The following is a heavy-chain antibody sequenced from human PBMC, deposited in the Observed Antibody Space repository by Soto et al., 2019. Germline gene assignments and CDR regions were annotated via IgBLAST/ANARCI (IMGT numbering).Heavy chain of an antibody. Sequence: QVQLQESGPGLVKPSQTLSLTCTGSGGPIIHGDSYLNWIRQHPEKGLEWLGYIIYRGTTNYNPALNSLLLTSMETSETRFSLRLPSVPAADRGIYKCARAAPGAAPSWDQGTLVTVSS. CDR1: GGPIIHGDSY. V-gene: IGHV4-31*01. D-gene: IGHD1-26*01. CDR3: ARAAPGAAPS. CDR2: IIYRGTT. J-gene: IGHJ5*02.